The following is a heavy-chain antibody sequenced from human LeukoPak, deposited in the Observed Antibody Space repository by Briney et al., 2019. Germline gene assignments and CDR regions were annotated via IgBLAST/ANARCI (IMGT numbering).Heavy chain of an antibody. D-gene: IGHD6-19*01. J-gene: IGHJ4*02. V-gene: IGHV4-39*07. Sequence: SETLSLTCTVSGGSVSSGSYYWSWIRQPPGKGLEWIASINYSGSTNYNPSLKSRVTISVDTSKNQFSLKLSSVTAADTAVYYCARFSTVEVAGTRPFDYWGQGTLVTVSS. CDR3: ARFSTVEVAGTRPFDY. CDR2: INYSGST. CDR1: GGSVSSGSYY.